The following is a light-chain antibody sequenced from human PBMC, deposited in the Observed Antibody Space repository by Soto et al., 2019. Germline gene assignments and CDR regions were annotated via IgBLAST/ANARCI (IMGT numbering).Light chain of an antibody. J-gene: IGKJ5*01. CDR3: QQYNNWIT. CDR1: QSVRSN. Sequence: EIVMTQSPATLSASPGERATLSCRASQSVRSNLAWYQQKPGQAPRLLIYGASTRATGIPARFSGSGSGTEFTLTISSLQSEDFAVYFCQQYNNWITFGQGTRLEI. CDR2: GAS. V-gene: IGKV3-15*01.